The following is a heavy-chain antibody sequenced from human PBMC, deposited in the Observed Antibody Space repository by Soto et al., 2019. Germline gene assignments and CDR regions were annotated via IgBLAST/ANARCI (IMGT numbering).Heavy chain of an antibody. V-gene: IGHV1-18*01. CDR2: ISAYNGNT. CDR1: GYTFTSYG. J-gene: IGHJ4*02. D-gene: IGHD3-22*01. CDR3: ARDRNYDSSGYGVDY. Sequence: ASVKVSCKASGYTFTSYGISWVRQAPGQGLEWMGWISAYNGNTNYAQKLQGRVTMTTDTSTSTAYMELRSLRSDDTAVYYRARDRNYDSSGYGVDYWGQGTLVTVSS.